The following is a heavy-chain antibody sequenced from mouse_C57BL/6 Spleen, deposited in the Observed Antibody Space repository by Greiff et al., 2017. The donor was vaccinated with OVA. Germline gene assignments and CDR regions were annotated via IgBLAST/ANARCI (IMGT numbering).Heavy chain of an antibody. CDR2: IRSKSNNYAT. V-gene: IGHV10-1*01. CDR1: GFSFNTYA. CDR3: VRHPLLAY. J-gene: IGHJ3*01. D-gene: IGHD6-1*01. Sequence: EVKVVESGGGLVQPKGSLKLSCAASGFSFNTYAMNWVRQAPGKGLEWVARIRSKSNNYATYYADSVKDRFTISRDDSESMLYLQMNNLKTEDTAMYYCVRHPLLAYWGQGTLVTVSA.